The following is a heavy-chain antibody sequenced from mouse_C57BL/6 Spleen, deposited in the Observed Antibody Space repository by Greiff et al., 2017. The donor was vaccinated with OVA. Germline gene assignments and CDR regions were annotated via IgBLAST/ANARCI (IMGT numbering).Heavy chain of an antibody. CDR2: IHPNSGST. Sequence: VQLQQPGAELVKPGASVKLSCKASGYTFTSYWMHWVKQRPGQGLEWIGMIHPNSGSTNYNEKFKSTATLTIDKSSSTAYMQLSSLTSEDSAVYYCARSKPELGYFDYWGQGTTLTVSS. CDR1: GYTFTSYW. CDR3: ARSKPELGYFDY. J-gene: IGHJ2*01. D-gene: IGHD4-1*01. V-gene: IGHV1-64*01.